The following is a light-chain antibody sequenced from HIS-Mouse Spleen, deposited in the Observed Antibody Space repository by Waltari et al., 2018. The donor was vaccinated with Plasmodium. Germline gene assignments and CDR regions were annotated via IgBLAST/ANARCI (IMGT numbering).Light chain of an antibody. J-gene: IGKJ3*01. CDR1: QSVSRN. V-gene: IGKV3-15*01. CDR2: GAS. CDR3: QQYNNWSFT. Sequence: EIVMTQSPATLSVSPGHTATLSCRASQSVSRNLAWYQQKPGQAPRLLIYGASTRDPGIPARFSGSGSGTEFTLTISSLQSEDFAVYYCQQYNNWSFTFGPGTKVDIK.